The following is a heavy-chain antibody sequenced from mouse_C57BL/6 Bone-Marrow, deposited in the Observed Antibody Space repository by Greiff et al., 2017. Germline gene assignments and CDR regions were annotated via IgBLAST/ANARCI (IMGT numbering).Heavy chain of an antibody. V-gene: IGHV5-4*01. CDR2: ISDGGSYT. D-gene: IGHD1-1*01. Sequence: EVKLVESGGGLVKPGGSLKLSCAASGFTFSSYAMSWVRQTPEKRLEWVATISDGGSYTYYPDNVKGRFTISRDNAKNNLYLQMSHLKSEDTAMYYCARDRRDYYGRSPYAMDYWGQGTSVTVSS. CDR3: ARDRRDYYGRSPYAMDY. CDR1: GFTFSSYA. J-gene: IGHJ4*01.